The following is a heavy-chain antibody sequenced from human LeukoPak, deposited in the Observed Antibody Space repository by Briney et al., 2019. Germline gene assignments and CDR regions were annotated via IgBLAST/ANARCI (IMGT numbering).Heavy chain of an antibody. CDR2: INQDGSVI. CDR1: GVYW. CDR3: ATSSGAPGSM. J-gene: IGHJ4*02. D-gene: IGHD2-8*02. Sequence: GGSLRLSCAASGVYWMSWVRQAPGKGLEWVANINQDGSVIYYVDSVKGRFTISRDNAKNSLYLQMNSLRAEDTGVYYCATSSGAPGSMWGQGTLVTVSS. V-gene: IGHV3-7*01.